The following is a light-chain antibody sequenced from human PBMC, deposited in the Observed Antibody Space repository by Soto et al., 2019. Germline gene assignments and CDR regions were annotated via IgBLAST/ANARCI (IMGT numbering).Light chain of an antibody. Sequence: DIQMTQSPSSLSASVGDRVTITCRASQSISSYLNWYQQKPGKAPKLLIYAASSLQSGVPSRFSSSGSVTDFTLTISSLQPENFATYYCQQSYSTPPFTFGPGTKVDIK. J-gene: IGKJ3*01. CDR3: QQSYSTPPFT. V-gene: IGKV1-39*01. CDR1: QSISSY. CDR2: AAS.